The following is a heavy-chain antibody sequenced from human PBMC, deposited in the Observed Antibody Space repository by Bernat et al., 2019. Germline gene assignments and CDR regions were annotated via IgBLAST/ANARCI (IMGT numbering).Heavy chain of an antibody. J-gene: IGHJ4*02. Sequence: QVQLVESGGGVVQPGRSLRLSCAASGFTFSSYAMHWVRQAPGKGLEWVAVISYDGSNKYYADSVKGRFTISRDNSKNTLYLQMNSLRAEDTAVYYWARDRLRYFDWGGVDYWGQGTLVTVSS. CDR1: GFTFSSYA. V-gene: IGHV3-30*01. CDR3: ARDRLRYFDWGGVDY. CDR2: ISYDGSNK. D-gene: IGHD3-9*01.